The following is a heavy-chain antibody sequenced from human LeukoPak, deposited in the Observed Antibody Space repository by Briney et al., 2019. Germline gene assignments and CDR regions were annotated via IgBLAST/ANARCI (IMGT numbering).Heavy chain of an antibody. CDR3: ASASGEQGYFDY. CDR2: IIPIFGTA. Sequence: SVKVSCKASGGTFSSYAISWVRQAPGQGLEWMGGIIPIFGTANYAQKFQGRVTITADESTSTAYMELSSLRSEDTAVYYCASASGEQGYFDYWGQGTLVTVSS. V-gene: IGHV1-69*13. D-gene: IGHD3-16*01. CDR1: GGTFSSYA. J-gene: IGHJ4*02.